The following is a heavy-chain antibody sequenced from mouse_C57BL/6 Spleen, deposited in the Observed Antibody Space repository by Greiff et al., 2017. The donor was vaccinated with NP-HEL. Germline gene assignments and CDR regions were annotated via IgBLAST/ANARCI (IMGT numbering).Heavy chain of an antibody. D-gene: IGHD1-1*01. CDR3: ARDSYYYGSSYRFAY. J-gene: IGHJ3*01. Sequence: VKQSCKASGYTFTSYWMHWVKQRPGQGLEWIGEIDPSDSYTNYNQKFKGKSTLTVDKSSSTAYMQLSSLTSEDSAVYYCARDSYYYGSSYRFAYWGQGTLVTVSA. CDR2: IDPSDSYT. CDR1: GYTFTSYW. V-gene: IGHV1-69*01.